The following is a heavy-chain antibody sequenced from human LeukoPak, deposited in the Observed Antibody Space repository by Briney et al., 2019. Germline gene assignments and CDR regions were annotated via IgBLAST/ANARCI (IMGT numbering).Heavy chain of an antibody. Sequence: SETLSLTRAVSGYSISNGYYWGWVRPPPGKGLGWIGSIYHSGSTYYNPSLKSRVTISVDTSKNQFSLKLSSVTAADTAVYYCARGGAATGNFDYWGQGTLVTVSS. V-gene: IGHV4-38-2*01. CDR1: GYSISNGYY. CDR2: IYHSGST. J-gene: IGHJ4*02. CDR3: ARGGAATGNFDY. D-gene: IGHD2-15*01.